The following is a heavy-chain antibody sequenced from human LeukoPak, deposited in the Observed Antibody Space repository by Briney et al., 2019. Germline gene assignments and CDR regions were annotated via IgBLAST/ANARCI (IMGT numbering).Heavy chain of an antibody. Sequence: SETLCLTCTVSVGSISNYYWSWIRQPPGKGLEWIGYIYYSGIINYSPSLKSRVTISLDTSKNQVSLKLSSVTAADTAVYYCASLGGTYDYWGQGTLVTVSS. CDR3: ASLGGTYDY. CDR2: IYYSGII. V-gene: IGHV4-59*08. D-gene: IGHD1-26*01. CDR1: VGSISNYY. J-gene: IGHJ4*02.